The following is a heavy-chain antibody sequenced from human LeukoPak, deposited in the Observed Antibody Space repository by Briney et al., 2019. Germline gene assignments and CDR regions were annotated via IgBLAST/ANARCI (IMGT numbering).Heavy chain of an antibody. Sequence: GGSLRLSCAASGFTFSSYGMHWVRQAPGKGLEWVAFIRYDGSNKYYADSVKGRFTISRDNSKNTLYLQMNSLRAEDTAVYYCAKDGWHISGWYAVNGFADYWGQGTLVTVSS. CDR3: AKDGWHISGWYAVNGFADY. D-gene: IGHD6-19*01. CDR1: GFTFSSYG. V-gene: IGHV3-30*02. J-gene: IGHJ4*02. CDR2: IRYDGSNK.